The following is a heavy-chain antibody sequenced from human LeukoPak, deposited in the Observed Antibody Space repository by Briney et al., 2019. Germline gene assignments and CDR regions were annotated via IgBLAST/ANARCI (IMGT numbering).Heavy chain of an antibody. Sequence: GGSLRLSCAASGFTFSSYGMNWVRQAPGKGLEWVSYISTTGNTIYYADSVKGRFTISRDNAKNSLYLQMNSLRAEDTAVYYCARDVTTVKGMDVWGQGTTVTASS. J-gene: IGHJ6*02. CDR1: GFTFSSYG. V-gene: IGHV3-48*03. D-gene: IGHD4-17*01. CDR2: ISTTGNTI. CDR3: ARDVTTVKGMDV.